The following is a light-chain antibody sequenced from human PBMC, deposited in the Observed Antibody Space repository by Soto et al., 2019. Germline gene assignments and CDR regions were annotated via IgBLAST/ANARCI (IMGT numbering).Light chain of an antibody. J-gene: IGLJ2*01. CDR2: LNRDGSH. Sequence: QLVLTQSPSASASLGASVKLTCTLSSGHSNYAIAWHQQQPEKGPRYLMKLNRDGSHSKGDGIPNHFSGSSSGAERYLTISSLQSEDEADYYCQTWGTGIVIFGGGTKLTVL. CDR1: SGHSNYA. CDR3: QTWGTGIVI. V-gene: IGLV4-69*01.